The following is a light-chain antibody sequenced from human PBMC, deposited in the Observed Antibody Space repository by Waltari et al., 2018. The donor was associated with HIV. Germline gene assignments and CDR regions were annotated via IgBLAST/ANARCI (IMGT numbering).Light chain of an antibody. CDR2: STN. Sequence: QTVVTQEPSFSVSPGGTVPLTCGLNSGSVSTSYYPSWYQQTPGQATRTPIYSTNIRAYGVPDRFSGSILGNKAALTSTGAQADDECDYYCALYMGSAILFGGGTKLTVL. V-gene: IGLV8-61*01. CDR1: SGSVSTSYY. J-gene: IGLJ2*01. CDR3: ALYMGSAIL.